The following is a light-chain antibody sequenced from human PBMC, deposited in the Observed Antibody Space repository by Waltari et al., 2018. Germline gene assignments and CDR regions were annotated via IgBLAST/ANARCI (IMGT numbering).Light chain of an antibody. J-gene: IGLJ3*02. CDR3: TSFTSRSTWV. V-gene: IGLV2-14*01. CDR2: EVS. Sequence: QSALTQPVSVSESPGQSITISYTGTSSDVGAYNFFSWYQQHPGKAPKLMIYEVSNRPSGVSSRFSASKSGNTASLTISGLQAEDEADYYCTSFTSRSTWVFGGGTKLTVL. CDR1: SSDVGAYNF.